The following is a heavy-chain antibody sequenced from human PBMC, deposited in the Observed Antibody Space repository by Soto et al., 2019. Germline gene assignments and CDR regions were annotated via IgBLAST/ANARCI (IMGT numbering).Heavy chain of an antibody. CDR2: ISWDGGST. J-gene: IGHJ6*02. CDR3: AKESIAAAGTSQYYYYGMDV. CDR1: GFTFDDYT. D-gene: IGHD6-13*01. V-gene: IGHV3-43*01. Sequence: EVQLVESGGVVVQPGGSLRLSCAASGFTFDDYTMHWVRQAPGKGLEWVSLISWDGGSTYYADSVKGRFTISRDNSKNSLYLQMNSLRTEDTALYYCAKESIAAAGTSQYYYYGMDVWGQGTTVTVSS.